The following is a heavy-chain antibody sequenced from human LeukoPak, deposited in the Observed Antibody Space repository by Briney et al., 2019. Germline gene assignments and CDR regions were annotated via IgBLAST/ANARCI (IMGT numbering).Heavy chain of an antibody. D-gene: IGHD2-15*01. J-gene: IGHJ4*02. CDR2: IYYSGST. CDR3: ARQNGVALEPFDY. Sequence: SETLSLTCTVSGGSISSSSYYWGWIRQPPGKGLEWLGSIYYSGSTYYNPSLKSQVTISVDTSKNQFSLKLSSVTAADTAVYYCARQNGVALEPFDYWGQGTLVTVSS. V-gene: IGHV4-39*01. CDR1: GGSISSSSYY.